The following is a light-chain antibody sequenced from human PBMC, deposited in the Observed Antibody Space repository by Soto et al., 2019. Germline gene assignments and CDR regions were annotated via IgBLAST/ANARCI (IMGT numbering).Light chain of an antibody. CDR2: GAS. CDR1: QSVSSN. V-gene: IGKV3-15*01. Sequence: EIVMTQSPATLSVSPGERATLSCRASQSVSSNLAWYQQKPGQAPRLLIYGASTRATGIPARFSGSGSGTEFPLTISILQSEDFAVYYCQQYNNWAQTFGQGNKVEIK. J-gene: IGKJ1*01. CDR3: QQYNNWAQT.